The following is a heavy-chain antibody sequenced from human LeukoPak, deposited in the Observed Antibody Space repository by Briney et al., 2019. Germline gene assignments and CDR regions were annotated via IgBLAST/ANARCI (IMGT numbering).Heavy chain of an antibody. CDR3: TTVGWELLGGADAFDI. CDR2: IKSKTDGGTT. V-gene: IGHV3-15*01. D-gene: IGHD1-26*01. J-gene: IGHJ3*02. CDR1: GGPISDYY. Sequence: PSETLSLTCTVSGGPISDYYWSWIRQPPGKGLEWVGRIKSKTDGGTTDYAAPVKGRFTISRDDSKNTLYLQMNSLKTEDTAVYYCTTVGWELLGGADAFDIWGQGTMVTVSS.